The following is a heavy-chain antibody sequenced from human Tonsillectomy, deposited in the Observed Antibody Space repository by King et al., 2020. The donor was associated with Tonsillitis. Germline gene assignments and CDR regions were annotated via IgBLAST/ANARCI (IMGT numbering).Heavy chain of an antibody. CDR3: TRLDDSSGYSAAFDI. CDR2: ISSSGSTI. V-gene: IGHV3-48*03. CDR1: GFTFSSYE. Sequence: VQLVESGGGLVQPGGSLRLSCAASGFTFSSYEMNWVRQAPGKGLEWVSYISSSGSTIYYADSVKGRFTISRDNAKNSLYLQMNSLRAEDTAVYYCTRLDDSSGYSAAFDIWGQGTMVTVSS. D-gene: IGHD3-22*01. J-gene: IGHJ3*02.